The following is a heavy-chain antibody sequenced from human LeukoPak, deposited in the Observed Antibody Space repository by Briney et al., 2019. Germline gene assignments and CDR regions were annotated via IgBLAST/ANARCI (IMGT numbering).Heavy chain of an antibody. V-gene: IGHV3-21*01. CDR3: ARRPKPSGSYMDV. CDR1: GFTFSSYS. D-gene: IGHD1-26*01. CDR2: ISSSSSYI. J-gene: IGHJ6*03. Sequence: GGSLRLSCAASGFTFSSYSMNWVRQAPGKGLEWVSSISSSSSYIYYADSVKGRFTISRDNAKNSLYLQMNSLRAEDTAVYYCARRPKPSGSYMDVWGKGTTVTVSS.